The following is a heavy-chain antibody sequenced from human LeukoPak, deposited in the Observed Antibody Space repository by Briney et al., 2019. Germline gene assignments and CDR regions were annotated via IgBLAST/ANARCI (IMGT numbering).Heavy chain of an antibody. Sequence: GASVKVSCKASGYTFTSYGISWVRQAPGQGLEWMGWISAYNGNTNYAQKLQGRVTMTTDTSTSTAYMELRSLRSDDTAVYYCARDRRYCSGGSCSGNWFDPWGQGTLVTVSS. CDR2: ISAYNGNT. J-gene: IGHJ5*02. CDR1: GYTFTSYG. V-gene: IGHV1-18*01. CDR3: ARDRRYCSGGSCSGNWFDP. D-gene: IGHD2-15*01.